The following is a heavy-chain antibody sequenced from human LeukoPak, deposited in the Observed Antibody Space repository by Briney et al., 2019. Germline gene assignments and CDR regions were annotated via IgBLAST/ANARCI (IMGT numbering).Heavy chain of an antibody. J-gene: IGHJ4*02. CDR2: ISSSSSYI. CDR3: ARHMSMVVEGVFDH. V-gene: IGHV3-21*04. CDR1: GGSVSSGSYY. D-gene: IGHD2-21*01. Sequence: KPSETLSLTCIVSGGSVSSGSYYWSWIRQPPGKGLEWVSSISSSSSYIYYADSVKGRFTISRDNAKNSLYLQMNSLRAEDTAVYYCARHMSMVVEGVFDHWGQGTLVTVSS.